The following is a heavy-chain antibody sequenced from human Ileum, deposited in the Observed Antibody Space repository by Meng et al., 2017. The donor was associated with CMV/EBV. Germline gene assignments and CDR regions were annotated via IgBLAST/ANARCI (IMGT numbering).Heavy chain of an antibody. CDR2: IRSSGGST. V-gene: IGHV3-23*01. CDR1: GFPFTNYA. CDR3: AKDDGGDYARGYFDY. J-gene: IGHJ4*02. Sequence: SGFPFTNYAMSWVRQAPGQGLEWVSAIRSSGGSTYYTDSVKGRFTISRDNSKNTLYLQMSSLRAEDAAVYYCAKDDGGDYARGYFDYWGQGTLVTVSS. D-gene: IGHD4-17*01.